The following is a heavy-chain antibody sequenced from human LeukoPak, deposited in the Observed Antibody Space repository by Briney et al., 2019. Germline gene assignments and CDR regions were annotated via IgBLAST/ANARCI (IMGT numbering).Heavy chain of an antibody. Sequence: ASVKVSCKVSGGTFSSYAISWVRQAPGQGLEWMGGIIPIFGTANYAQKFQGRVTITADESTSTAYMELSSLRSEDTAVYYCARRIVGATPLYFDYWGQGTLVTVSS. J-gene: IGHJ4*02. CDR3: ARRIVGATPLYFDY. V-gene: IGHV1-69*13. CDR1: GGTFSSYA. CDR2: IIPIFGTA. D-gene: IGHD1-26*01.